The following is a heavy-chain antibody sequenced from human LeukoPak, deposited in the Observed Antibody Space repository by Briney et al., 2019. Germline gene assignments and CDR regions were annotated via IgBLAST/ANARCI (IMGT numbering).Heavy chain of an antibody. CDR1: GFTFTSYG. D-gene: IGHD3-16*01. CDR2: VSYDGSSK. CDR3: AKDVARGGIKGSFDY. J-gene: IGHJ4*02. V-gene: IGHV3-30*18. Sequence: GGSLRLSCAASGFTFTSYGMHWVRQAPGKGLEWVAVVSYDGSSKYYADSVKGRFTISRDNSKNTLSLQMNSLSAEDTALYYCAKDVARGGIKGSFDYWGQETLVTVSS.